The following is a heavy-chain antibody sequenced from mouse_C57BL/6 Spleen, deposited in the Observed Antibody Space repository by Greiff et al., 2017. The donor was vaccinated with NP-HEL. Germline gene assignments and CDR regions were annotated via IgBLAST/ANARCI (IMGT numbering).Heavy chain of an antibody. V-gene: IGHV5-12*01. J-gene: IGHJ3*01. Sequence: EVQLVESGGGLVQPGGSLKLSCAASGFTFSDYYMYWVRQTPEKRLEWVAYISNGGGSTYYPDTVKGRFTISRDNAKNTLYLQMSRLKSEDTAMYYCARPSYYYGSSPDAYWGQGTLVTVSA. CDR2: ISNGGGST. CDR3: ARPSYYYGSSPDAY. D-gene: IGHD1-1*01. CDR1: GFTFSDYY.